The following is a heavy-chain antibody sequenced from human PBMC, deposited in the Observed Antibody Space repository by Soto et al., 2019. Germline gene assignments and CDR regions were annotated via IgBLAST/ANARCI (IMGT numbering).Heavy chain of an antibody. J-gene: IGHJ6*02. D-gene: IGHD1-26*01. Sequence: GGSLRLSCAASGFTFSSYDMHWVRQAPGKGLEWVAVIWYDGSNKYYADSVKGRFTISRDNSKNTLYLQMNSLRAEDTAVYYCARGGVGFTYYYYYYGMDVWGQGTTVTVSS. CDR1: GFTFSSYD. CDR3: ARGGVGFTYYYYYYGMDV. V-gene: IGHV3-33*01. CDR2: IWYDGSNK.